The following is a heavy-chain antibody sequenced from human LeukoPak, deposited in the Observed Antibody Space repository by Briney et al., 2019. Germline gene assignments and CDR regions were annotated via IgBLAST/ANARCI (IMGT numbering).Heavy chain of an antibody. Sequence: PGGSLRLSCAASGFTFSSYGMHWVRQAPGKGLEWVAFIRYDGSNKYYADSVKGRFTISRDNSKNTLYLQMNSLRAEDTAVYYCARVGDGDARGWFDPWGQGTLVTVSS. J-gene: IGHJ5*02. V-gene: IGHV3-30*02. CDR2: IRYDGSNK. D-gene: IGHD4-17*01. CDR3: ARVGDGDARGWFDP. CDR1: GFTFSSYG.